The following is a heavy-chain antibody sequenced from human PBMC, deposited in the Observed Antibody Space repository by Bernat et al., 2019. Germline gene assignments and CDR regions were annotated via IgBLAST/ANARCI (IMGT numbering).Heavy chain of an antibody. CDR3: AKSSFSSSWYVFAPNYYYYGMDV. Sequence: QVQLVESGGGVVQPGRSLRLSCAASGFTFSSYGMHWVRQAPGKGLEGVAVISYDGSNKYYADSVKGRFTISRDNSKNTLYLQMNSLRAEDTAVYYCAKSSFSSSWYVFAPNYYYYGMDVWGQGTTVTVSS. CDR2: ISYDGSNK. D-gene: IGHD6-13*01. J-gene: IGHJ6*02. V-gene: IGHV3-30*18. CDR1: GFTFSSYG.